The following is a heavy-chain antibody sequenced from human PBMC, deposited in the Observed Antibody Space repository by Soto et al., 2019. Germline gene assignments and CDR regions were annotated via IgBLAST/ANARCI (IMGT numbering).Heavy chain of an antibody. Sequence: SVKDSCKASGGTFSSYAISWGRQAPVQGLEWMGGIIPIFGTANYAQKFQGRVTITADESTSTAYMELSSLRSEDTAVYYCARDPQPSDSGSVSVWFDPWGQGTLVTVSS. CDR2: IIPIFGTA. D-gene: IGHD1-26*01. CDR1: GGTFSSYA. J-gene: IGHJ5*02. V-gene: IGHV1-69*01. CDR3: ARDPQPSDSGSVSVWFDP.